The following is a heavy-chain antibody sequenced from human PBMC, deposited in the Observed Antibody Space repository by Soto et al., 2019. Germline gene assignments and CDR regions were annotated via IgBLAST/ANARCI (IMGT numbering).Heavy chain of an antibody. CDR1: GGYISSYY. D-gene: IGHD1-26*01. V-gene: IGHV4-59*01. CDR3: ARGLRSGKPEYFQH. J-gene: IGHJ1*01. Sequence: SETLSLTCTVSGGYISSYYWSWIRQPPGKGLERIGYIYYSGSTNYNPSLKSRVTISVDTSKNQFSLKLSSVTAADTAVYYCARGLRSGKPEYFQHWGQGTLVTVS. CDR2: IYYSGST.